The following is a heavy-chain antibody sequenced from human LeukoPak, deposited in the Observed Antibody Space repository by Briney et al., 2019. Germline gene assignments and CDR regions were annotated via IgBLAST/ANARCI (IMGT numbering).Heavy chain of an antibody. D-gene: IGHD2-2*02. J-gene: IGHJ4*02. Sequence: GGSLRLSCAASGFTFSYYAMSWVRQAPGRGLEWVSVISDSGGDTSYADSGKGRFTISRDNSKNTVYLHMSSLRAEDTVVYYCAKTDCTSSSCFTIDSWGQGTLVTVSS. CDR1: GFTFSYYA. V-gene: IGHV3-23*01. CDR3: AKTDCTSSSCFTIDS. CDR2: ISDSGGDT.